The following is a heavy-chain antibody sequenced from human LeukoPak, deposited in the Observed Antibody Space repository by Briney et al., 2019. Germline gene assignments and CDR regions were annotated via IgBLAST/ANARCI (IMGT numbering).Heavy chain of an antibody. V-gene: IGHV4-59*01. J-gene: IGHJ6*03. CDR2: IYYSGST. CDR3: ARDPGIRFDFWSGCTNYYYMDV. D-gene: IGHD3-3*01. Sequence: SETLSLTCTVSGGSISSYYWSWIRQPPGKGLEWIGYIYYSGSTNYNPSLKSRVTISVDTSKNQFSLKLSSVTAADTAVYYCARDPGIRFDFWSGCTNYYYMDVWGKGTTVTVSS. CDR1: GGSISSYY.